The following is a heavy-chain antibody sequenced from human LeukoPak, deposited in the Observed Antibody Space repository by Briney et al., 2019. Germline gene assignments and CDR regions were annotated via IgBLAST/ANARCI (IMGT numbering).Heavy chain of an antibody. Sequence: GGSLRLSCAASGVTFSSYSMNWVRQAPGKGLEWVSSISSSSSYIYYADSVKGRFTISRDNSKHTLYLQMNSLRGDDTAVYYCARGSDGWFAFDYWGQGILVTVSS. V-gene: IGHV3-21*01. CDR2: ISSSSSYI. CDR1: GVTFSSYS. CDR3: ARGSDGWFAFDY. D-gene: IGHD6-19*01. J-gene: IGHJ4*02.